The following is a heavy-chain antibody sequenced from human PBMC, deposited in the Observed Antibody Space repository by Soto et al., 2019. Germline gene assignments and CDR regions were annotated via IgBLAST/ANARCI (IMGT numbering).Heavy chain of an antibody. D-gene: IGHD6-13*01. CDR1: GFTFSSYS. CDR3: ARVGVAAAGTGPLSFAPTYYYYYGMDV. CDR2: ISSSSSYI. J-gene: IGHJ6*02. Sequence: PGGSLRLSCAASGFTFSSYSMNWVRQAPGKGLEWVSSISSSSSYIYYADSVKGRFTISRDNAKNSLYLQMNSLRAEDTAVYYCARVGVAAAGTGPLSFAPTYYYYYGMDVWGQGTTVTVSS. V-gene: IGHV3-21*01.